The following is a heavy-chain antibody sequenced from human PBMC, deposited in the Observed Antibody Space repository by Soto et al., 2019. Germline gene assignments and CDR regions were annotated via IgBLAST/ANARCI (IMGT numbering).Heavy chain of an antibody. CDR3: AREVDTAMVPDY. D-gene: IGHD5-18*01. V-gene: IGHV4-34*01. CDR1: GGSFSGYY. J-gene: IGHJ4*02. CDR2: INHSGST. Sequence: SETLSLTCAVYGGSFSGYYWSWIRQPPGKGLEWIGEINHSGSTNYNPSLKSRVTISVDTSKNQFSLKLSSVTAADTAVYYCAREVDTAMVPDYWGRGTLVTVSS.